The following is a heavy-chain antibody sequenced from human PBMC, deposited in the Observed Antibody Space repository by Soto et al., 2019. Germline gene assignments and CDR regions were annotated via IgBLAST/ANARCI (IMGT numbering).Heavy chain of an antibody. D-gene: IGHD2-15*01. CDR3: ALSGGIVVVVAAMPLDY. Sequence: GASVKVSCKASGYTFTSYGISWVRQAPGQGLEWMGWISAYNGNTNYAQKLQGRVTMTTDTSTSTAYMELRSLRSDDTAVYYCALSGGIVVVVAAMPLDYWGQGTLVTVS. CDR1: GYTFTSYG. V-gene: IGHV1-18*01. CDR2: ISAYNGNT. J-gene: IGHJ4*02.